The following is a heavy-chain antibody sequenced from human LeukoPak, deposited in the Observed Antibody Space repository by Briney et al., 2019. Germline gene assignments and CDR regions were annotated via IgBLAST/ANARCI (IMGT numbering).Heavy chain of an antibody. D-gene: IGHD5-18*01. J-gene: IGHJ3*02. CDR3: AKAKWIQLWLSPGAFDI. V-gene: IGHV3-23*01. Sequence: GGSLRLSCAASGFTFSSYAMSWGRQAPGKGLEWVSAISGSGGSTYYADSVKGRFTISRDNSKNTLYLQMNSLRAEDTAVYYCAKAKWIQLWLSPGAFDIWGQGTMVTVSS. CDR2: ISGSGGST. CDR1: GFTFSSYA.